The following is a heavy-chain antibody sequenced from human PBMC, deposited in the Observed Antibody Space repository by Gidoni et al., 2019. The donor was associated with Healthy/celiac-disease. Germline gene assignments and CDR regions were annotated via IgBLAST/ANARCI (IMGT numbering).Heavy chain of an antibody. D-gene: IGHD2-2*01. Sequence: EVHLVESGGGLVQPGGALRLSCAASGFTFSSYSMNGVRQAPGKGLEWVSYISSSSSTIYYADSVKGRFTISRDNAKNALYLQMNSLRAEDTAVDYCARAGEVVVLSRDAEKDAFDIWGQGTMVTVSS. CDR3: ARAGEVVVLSRDAEKDAFDI. CDR1: GFTFSSYS. CDR2: ISSSSSTI. J-gene: IGHJ3*02. V-gene: IGHV3-48*01.